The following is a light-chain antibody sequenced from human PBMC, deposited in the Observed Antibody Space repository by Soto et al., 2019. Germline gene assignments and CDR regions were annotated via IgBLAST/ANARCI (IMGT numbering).Light chain of an antibody. Sequence: EILLTQSPATLSLSPGDRATLSCGASQSVGSHLGWYQQKPGQVPRLLIYDASNRATGIPTRFSGSGAGTDLTLTISSLQTEDFAVYYCQQRSDWPLTFGGGTQVDI. CDR1: QSVGSH. CDR3: QQRSDWPLT. V-gene: IGKV3D-11*02. CDR2: DAS. J-gene: IGKJ4*01.